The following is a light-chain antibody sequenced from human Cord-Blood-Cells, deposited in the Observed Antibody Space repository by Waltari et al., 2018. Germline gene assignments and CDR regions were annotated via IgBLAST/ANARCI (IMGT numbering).Light chain of an antibody. CDR1: NSAVGSYNL. Sequence: QSALTQPASVSGSPGQSITIPCTGTNSAVGSYNLVPWYQQHPGKAPKLMIYEVSKRPSGVSNRFSGSKSGNTASLTISGLQAEDEADYYCCSYAGSSTFVFGTGTKVTVL. CDR3: CSYAGSSTFV. V-gene: IGLV2-23*02. CDR2: EVS. J-gene: IGLJ1*01.